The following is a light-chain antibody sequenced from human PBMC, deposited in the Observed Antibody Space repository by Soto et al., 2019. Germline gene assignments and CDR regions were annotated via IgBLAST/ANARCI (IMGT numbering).Light chain of an antibody. Sequence: EIVMTQSPATLSVYPGERATLSCRASQSVSNYLAWYQQKPGQAPRLLIYGVSSRATGVPDRFSGSGSGTDFTLTISRLEPEDFAVYYCQQYTDWPLTFGQGTKV. CDR2: GVS. V-gene: IGKV3D-15*01. J-gene: IGKJ1*01. CDR3: QQYTDWPLT. CDR1: QSVSNY.